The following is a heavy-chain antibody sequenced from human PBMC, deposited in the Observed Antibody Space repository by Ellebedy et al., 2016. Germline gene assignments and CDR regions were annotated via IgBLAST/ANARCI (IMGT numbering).Heavy chain of an antibody. V-gene: IGHV3-9*01. D-gene: IGHD4/OR15-4a*01. CDR3: AKGTMDYFYH. CDR2: ISWDSAVI. Sequence: SLKISXAGSGFTFNDYALHWVRQAPGKGLEWVSGISWDSAVIGYGGSVKGRFTISKDSAKNYLYLKMNSLRPEDTAFYYCAKGTMDYFYHWGQGTLVTVSS. J-gene: IGHJ4*02. CDR1: GFTFNDYA.